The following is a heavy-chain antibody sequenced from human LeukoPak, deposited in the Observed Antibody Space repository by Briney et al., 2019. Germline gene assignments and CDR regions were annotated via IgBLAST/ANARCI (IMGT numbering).Heavy chain of an antibody. CDR2: INPNSGGT. CDR1: GYTFTGYY. D-gene: IGHD3-10*01. J-gene: IGHJ5*02. Sequence: ASVKVSCKASGYTFTGYYMHWVRQAPGQGLEWMGWINPNSGGTNYAQKFQGRVAMTRDTSISTAYMELSSVTAADTAVYYCARDLDIHAMVRGAGFDPWGQGTLVTVSS. V-gene: IGHV1-2*02. CDR3: ARDLDIHAMVRGAGFDP.